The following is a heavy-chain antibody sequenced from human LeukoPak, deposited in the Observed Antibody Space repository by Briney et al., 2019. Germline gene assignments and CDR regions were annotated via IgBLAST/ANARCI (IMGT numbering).Heavy chain of an antibody. Sequence: AGGSLRLSCAASGFTFDDYAMHWVRQAPGKGLEWVSAISGSGGSTYYADSVKGRFTISRDNSNNTLYPQMNSLRAEDTAVYYCAKPTITIFGVVTQPQPDPWGQGTLVTVSS. D-gene: IGHD3-3*01. V-gene: IGHV3-23*01. J-gene: IGHJ5*02. CDR1: GFTFDDYA. CDR2: ISGSGGST. CDR3: AKPTITIFGVVTQPQPDP.